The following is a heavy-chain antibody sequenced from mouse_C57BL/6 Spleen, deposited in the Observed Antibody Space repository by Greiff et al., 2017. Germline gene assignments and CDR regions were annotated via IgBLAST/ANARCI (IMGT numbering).Heavy chain of an antibody. V-gene: IGHV1-64*01. CDR3: ASNYEDYAMDY. CDR2: IHPNSGST. CDR1: GYTFTSYW. J-gene: IGHJ4*01. D-gene: IGHD2-1*01. Sequence: QVQLQQPGAELVKPGASVKLSCKASGYTFTSYWMHWVKQRPGQGLEWIGMIHPNSGSTNYNEKFKSKATLTVDKSSSTAYMQLSSLTSEYSAVYYGASNYEDYAMDYWGQGTSVTVAS.